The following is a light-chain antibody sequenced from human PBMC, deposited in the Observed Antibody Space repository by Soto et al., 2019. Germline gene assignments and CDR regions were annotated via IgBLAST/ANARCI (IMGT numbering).Light chain of an antibody. Sequence: DIQMTQSPSTLSGSVGDRVTLTCRASESICNWLAWYQQKSGKAPNLLLHEASNLEDGVPSRFSGRGSGTEFTLTISSLQPDDFATYYCHQYSSYSWTFGQGTKVDI. CDR3: HQYSSYSWT. V-gene: IGKV1-5*03. CDR1: ESICNW. CDR2: EAS. J-gene: IGKJ1*01.